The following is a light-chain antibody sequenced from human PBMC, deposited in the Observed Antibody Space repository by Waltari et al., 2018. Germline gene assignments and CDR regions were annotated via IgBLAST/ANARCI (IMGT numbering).Light chain of an antibody. J-gene: IGKJ2*01. Sequence: EIVMTQSPATLSVSPGERATLSCRASQSVSSTLAWYQQKPGQPPRLLIYGASTRATATPARFSGSGSGTEFTLAISSLQSEDFALYYCQQYHNWPYTFGQGTKLEIK. CDR1: QSVSST. V-gene: IGKV3D-15*01. CDR3: QQYHNWPYT. CDR2: GAS.